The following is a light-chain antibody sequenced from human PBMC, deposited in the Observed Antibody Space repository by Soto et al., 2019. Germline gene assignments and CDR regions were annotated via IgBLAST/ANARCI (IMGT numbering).Light chain of an antibody. V-gene: IGKV1-39*01. CDR1: HSISNY. CDR3: QQSYSTPRT. Sequence: DIQMTQSPSSLSASVGDRVTITCRASHSISNYLNWYQQKPGKAPKLLMYAASSLQSGVPSRFSGSGSGTDFTITTSSLQPEDFATYYCQQSYSTPRTFGQGTKVDIK. J-gene: IGKJ1*01. CDR2: AAS.